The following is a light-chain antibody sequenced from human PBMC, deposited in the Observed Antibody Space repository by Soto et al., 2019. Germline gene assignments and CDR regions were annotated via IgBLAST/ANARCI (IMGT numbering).Light chain of an antibody. CDR3: SSYAGTNNLV. V-gene: IGLV2-8*01. J-gene: IGLJ3*02. CDR1: SSDVGGYNY. CDR2: EVS. Sequence: QSALTQPPSASGSPGQLVTISCTGTSSDVGGYNYVSWYQQYPGKAPKIMIYEVSERPSGVPVRFSGSKSGNTASLTVSGLQAEAEADYYCSSYAGTNNLVFGGGTKLTVL.